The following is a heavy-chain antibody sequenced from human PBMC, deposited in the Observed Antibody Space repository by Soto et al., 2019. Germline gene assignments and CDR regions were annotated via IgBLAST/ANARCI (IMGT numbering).Heavy chain of an antibody. CDR3: AKILPWGWFDP. CDR1: GFTFSNAW. D-gene: IGHD3-16*01. Sequence: GGSLRLSCAASGFTFSNAWINWVRQAPGKGLEWVGRIKSKTDGGITDFAASVKGRFAISRDDSKNMVYLQMNSLRAEDTAVYYCAKILPWGWFDPWGQGTLVTVSS. V-gene: IGHV3-15*07. CDR2: IKSKTDGGIT. J-gene: IGHJ5*02.